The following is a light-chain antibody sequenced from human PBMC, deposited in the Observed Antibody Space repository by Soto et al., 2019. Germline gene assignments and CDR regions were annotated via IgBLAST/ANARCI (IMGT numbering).Light chain of an antibody. J-gene: IGLJ2*01. CDR2: RNS. Sequence: QSVLTQPPSASGTPGQRVTISCSGSSSNIGSNYVYWYQQLPGTVPQPLIYRNSERPSGVPDRFSGSKSGTSASLAISGLRSEDEADYYCAAWDDSLRGVVFGGGTKLTVL. CDR1: SSNIGSNY. V-gene: IGLV1-47*01. CDR3: AAWDDSLRGVV.